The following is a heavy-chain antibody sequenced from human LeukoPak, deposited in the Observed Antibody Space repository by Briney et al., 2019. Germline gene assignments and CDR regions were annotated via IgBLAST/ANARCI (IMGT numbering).Heavy chain of an antibody. V-gene: IGHV5-51*01. D-gene: IGHD6-19*01. J-gene: IGHJ4*02. Sequence: GESLKISCKGSGYSSTNYWFGWVRQMPRKGLEWMGMIYLGDSDTRYSPSFQGQVTISADKSITTAYLQWSSLKASDTAIYYCARHPSYTSGWPLDYWGQGTLVTVSS. CDR2: IYLGDSDT. CDR3: ARHPSYTSGWPLDY. CDR1: GYSSTNYW.